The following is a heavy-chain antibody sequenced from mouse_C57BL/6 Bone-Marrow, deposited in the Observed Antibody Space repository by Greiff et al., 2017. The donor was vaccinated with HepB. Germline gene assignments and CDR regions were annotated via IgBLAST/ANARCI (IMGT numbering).Heavy chain of an antibody. Sequence: VQLQQSGPELVKPGASVKIPCKASGYTFTDYNMDWVKQSHGKSLEWIGDINPNNGGTIYNQKFKGKATLTVDKSSSTAYMELRSLTSEDTAVYYCARWRENGPTTGAMDYWGQGTSVTVSS. D-gene: IGHD1-1*01. CDR2: INPNNGGT. J-gene: IGHJ4*01. V-gene: IGHV1-18*01. CDR3: ARWRENGPTTGAMDY. CDR1: GYTFTDYN.